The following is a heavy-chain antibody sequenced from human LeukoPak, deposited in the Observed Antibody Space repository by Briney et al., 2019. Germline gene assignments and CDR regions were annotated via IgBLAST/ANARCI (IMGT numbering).Heavy chain of an antibody. CDR3: ARDPNDFWSGLDY. Sequence: SETLSLTCAVYGGSFSGYYWSWIRQPPGKGLEWIGEISHSGSTNYNPSLKSRVTISVDTSKNQFSLKLGSVTAADTAVYYCARDPNDFWSGLDYWGQGTLVTVSS. V-gene: IGHV4-34*01. CDR1: GGSFSGYY. CDR2: ISHSGST. D-gene: IGHD3-3*01. J-gene: IGHJ4*02.